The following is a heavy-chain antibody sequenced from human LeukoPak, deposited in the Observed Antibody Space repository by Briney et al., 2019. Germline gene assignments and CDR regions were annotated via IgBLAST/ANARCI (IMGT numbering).Heavy chain of an antibody. V-gene: IGHV4-4*07. D-gene: IGHD2-15*01. Sequence: SETLSLTCSVSGGSVSDYYWSWIRQPAGKGLEWVGRIYISSGSIIYNPSLKSRVTLSVDTSKNQFSLNLSSVTAADTAVYYRAGQTPDSPFDHWGQGTLVTVSS. CDR2: IYISSGSI. CDR3: AGQTPDSPFDH. J-gene: IGHJ4*02. CDR1: GGSVSDYY.